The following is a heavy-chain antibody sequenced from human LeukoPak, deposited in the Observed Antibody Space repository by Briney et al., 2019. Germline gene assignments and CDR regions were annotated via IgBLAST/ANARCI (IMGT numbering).Heavy chain of an antibody. D-gene: IGHD1-26*01. CDR1: GGTFSSYA. J-gene: IGHJ1*01. Sequence: SVKVSCKASGGTFSSYAISWVRQAPGQGLEWMGGIIPIFGTANYAQKFQGRVTITTDESTSTAYMELSSLRSEDTAVYYCARDTKYSGSYYNYFQHWGQGTLVTVSS. V-gene: IGHV1-69*05. CDR3: ARDTKYSGSYYNYFQH. CDR2: IIPIFGTA.